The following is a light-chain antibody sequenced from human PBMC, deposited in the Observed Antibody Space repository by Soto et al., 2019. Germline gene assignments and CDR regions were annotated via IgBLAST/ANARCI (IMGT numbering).Light chain of an antibody. Sequence: EIVLTQSPGTLSLSPGERATLSCRASQSVSSSYLAWYQQKPGQAPRLLIYGASSRATGIPDRFSGSGSGTDFTLTLSRLEPEDFAVYYCQQYCSSHYTFGQGTKLEIK. V-gene: IGKV3-20*01. J-gene: IGKJ2*01. CDR3: QQYCSSHYT. CDR1: QSVSSSY. CDR2: GAS.